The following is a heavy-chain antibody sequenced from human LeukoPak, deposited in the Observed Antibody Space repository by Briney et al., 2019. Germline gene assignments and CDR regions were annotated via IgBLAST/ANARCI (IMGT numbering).Heavy chain of an antibody. CDR2: ISGSSSYI. Sequence: KPGGSLRLSCAASGFTFSSYSMNWVRQAPGKGLEWVSSISGSSSYIYYADSVKGRFTISRDNAKNSLYLQMNSLRAEDTAVYYCARARRYYDSSGYPHFDYWGQGTLVTVSS. D-gene: IGHD3-22*01. V-gene: IGHV3-21*01. J-gene: IGHJ4*02. CDR3: ARARRYYDSSGYPHFDY. CDR1: GFTFSSYS.